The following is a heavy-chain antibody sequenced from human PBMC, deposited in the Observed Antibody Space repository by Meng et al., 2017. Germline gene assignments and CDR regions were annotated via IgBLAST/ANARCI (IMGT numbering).Heavy chain of an antibody. CDR3: ARGLYDILTGYSIANFDY. J-gene: IGHJ4*01. D-gene: IGHD3-9*01. CDR1: GFTFSSYE. V-gene: IGHV3-48*03. CDR2: ISSSGSTI. Sequence: GGSLRLSCAASGFTFSSYEMNWVRQAPGKGLEWVSYISSSGSTIYYADSVKGRFTISRDNAKNSLYLQMNSLRAEDTAVYYCARGLYDILTGYSIANFDYWGQGTRVTVSS.